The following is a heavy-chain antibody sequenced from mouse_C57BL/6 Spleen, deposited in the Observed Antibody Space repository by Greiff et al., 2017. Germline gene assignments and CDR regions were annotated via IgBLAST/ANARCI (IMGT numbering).Heavy chain of an antibody. Sequence: QVQLQQPGTELVKPGHSVTLSCKASGYPLTSYWMHWVKQRPGQGLEWIGNINPSNGGTNYNEKFKSQATRTVDKSTSTAYKQLSILASEAAAVYYCARYDYDYDAMDYWGQGTSVTVSS. D-gene: IGHD1-1*01. V-gene: IGHV1-53*01. CDR2: INPSNGGT. CDR1: GYPLTSYW. J-gene: IGHJ4*01. CDR3: ARYDYDYDAMDY.